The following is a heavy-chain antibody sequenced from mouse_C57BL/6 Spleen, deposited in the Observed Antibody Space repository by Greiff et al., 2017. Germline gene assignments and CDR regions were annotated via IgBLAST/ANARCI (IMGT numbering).Heavy chain of an antibody. J-gene: IGHJ2*01. CDR3: SSLYYGSTRDY. D-gene: IGHD1-1*01. V-gene: IGHV1-80*01. CDR2: IYPGDGDT. CDR1: GYAFSSYW. Sequence: VQLQQSGAELVKPGASVKISCKASGYAFSSYWMNWVKQRPGQGLEWIGQIYPGDGDTNYNGKFKGKATLTADKSSSTAYMQLSSLTSEDSSFYFCSSLYYGSTRDYWGQGTTLTVSS.